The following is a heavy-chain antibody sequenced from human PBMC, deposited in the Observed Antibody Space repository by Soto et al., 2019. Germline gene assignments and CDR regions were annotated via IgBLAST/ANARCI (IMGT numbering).Heavy chain of an antibody. V-gene: IGHV4-59*12. Sequence: SETLSLTCTVSGGSISSYYWSWIRQPPGKGLEWIGYIFFSGGTNYNPSLKSRVTISVDTSKNQFSLKLSSVTAADTVVYYCARESRSWYGSIWDYWGQGTLVTVS. J-gene: IGHJ4*02. CDR3: ARESRSWYGSIWDY. CDR1: GGSISSYY. D-gene: IGHD6-13*01. CDR2: IFFSGGT.